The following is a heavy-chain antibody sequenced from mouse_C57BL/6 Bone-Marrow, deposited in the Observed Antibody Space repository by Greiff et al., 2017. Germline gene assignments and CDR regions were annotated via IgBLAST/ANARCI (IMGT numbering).Heavy chain of an antibody. Sequence: EVKVVESGGGLVQPGESLKLSCESNEYEFPSHDMSWVRKTPEKRLELVAAINSDGGSSYYPDTMARRFIISRDNTKKNLYLQMSSLRSEDTALYYCARRLRFAMDYWGQGTSVTVSS. CDR3: ARRLRFAMDY. CDR2: INSDGGSS. D-gene: IGHD2-2*01. J-gene: IGHJ4*01. CDR1: EYEFPSHD. V-gene: IGHV5-2*01.